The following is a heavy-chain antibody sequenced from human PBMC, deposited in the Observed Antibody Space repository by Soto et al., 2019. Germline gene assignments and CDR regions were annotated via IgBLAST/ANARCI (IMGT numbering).Heavy chain of an antibody. D-gene: IGHD3-10*01. CDR2: INAGNGNT. Sequence: ASVKVSCKASGYTFTSYAMHWVRQAPGQRLEWMGWINAGNGNTKYSQKFQGRVTITRDTSASTAYMELSSLRSEDTAVYYCARESITMVRGVIPRPFGYWGQGTLVTVSS. CDR3: ARESITMVRGVIPRPFGY. J-gene: IGHJ4*02. CDR1: GYTFTSYA. V-gene: IGHV1-3*01.